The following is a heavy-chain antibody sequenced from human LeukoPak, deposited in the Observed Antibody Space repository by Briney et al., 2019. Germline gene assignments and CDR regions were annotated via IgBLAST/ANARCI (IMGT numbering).Heavy chain of an antibody. CDR3: AGDRNSDWYSPLDY. CDR1: GFTFTKCG. D-gene: IGHD6-19*01. Sequence: GGSLRLSCVASGFTFTKCGMSWIRQAAGKGLEWVAIITATGDTAYYADSVKGRFTISRDNSRNTVYMQMDSLRAEDTAIYYCAGDRNSDWYSPLDYWGQGSQVTVSP. V-gene: IGHV3-23*01. CDR2: ITATGDTA. J-gene: IGHJ4*02.